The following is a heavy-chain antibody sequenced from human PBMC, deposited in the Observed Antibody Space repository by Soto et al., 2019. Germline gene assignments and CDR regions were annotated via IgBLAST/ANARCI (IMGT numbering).Heavy chain of an antibody. J-gene: IGHJ3*02. CDR1: GYTFTSYG. Sequence: GASVKVSCKASGYTFTSYGISWVRQAPGQGLEWMGWISAYNGNTNYAQKLQGRVTMTTDTSTSTAYMELRSLRSDDTAVYYCARMSSSWFPPGYVAFDIWGQGTMVTVS. CDR3: ARMSSSWFPPGYVAFDI. CDR2: ISAYNGNT. D-gene: IGHD6-13*01. V-gene: IGHV1-18*01.